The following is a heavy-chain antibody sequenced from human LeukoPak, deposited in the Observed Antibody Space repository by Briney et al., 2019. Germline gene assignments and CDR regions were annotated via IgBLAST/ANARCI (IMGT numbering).Heavy chain of an antibody. CDR3: ARDTRYCSSTSCSMDV. CDR2: ISWNSGSI. J-gene: IGHJ6*04. V-gene: IGHV3-9*01. Sequence: GGSLRLSCAASGFTFDDYAMHWVRQAPGKGLEWVSGISWNSGSIGYADSVKGRFTISRDNAKNSLYLQMNSLRAEDTAVYYCARDTRYCSSTSCSMDVWGKGTTVTVSS. D-gene: IGHD2-2*01. CDR1: GFTFDDYA.